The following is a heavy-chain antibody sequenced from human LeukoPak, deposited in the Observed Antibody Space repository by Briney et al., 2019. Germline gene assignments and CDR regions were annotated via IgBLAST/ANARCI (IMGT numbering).Heavy chain of an antibody. D-gene: IGHD1-26*01. V-gene: IGHV3-23*01. CDR1: GFTFSTYA. Sequence: GGSLRLSCAASGFTFSTYAMSWVRQAPGKGLEWVSSISNSGGTTYYADSVKGRFTISRDNSRNKLVLQMNSLRAEDTAVYYCAKDSSGSYFFDYWGQGTLVTVSS. CDR3: AKDSSGSYFFDY. CDR2: ISNSGGTT. J-gene: IGHJ4*02.